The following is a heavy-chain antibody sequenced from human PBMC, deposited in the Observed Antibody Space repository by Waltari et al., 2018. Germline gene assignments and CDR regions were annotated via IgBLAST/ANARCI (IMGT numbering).Heavy chain of an antibody. CDR1: GGSISSHY. J-gene: IGHJ4*02. D-gene: IGHD4-17*01. CDR2: IYYSGST. Sequence: QVQLQESGPGLVKPSETLSLTCTVSGGSISSHYWSWIRQPPGKGLEWIGYIYYSGSTNYTPSLKSRVTISVDTSKNQFSLKLSSVTAADTAVYYCARGAGYGDYIRWGQGTLVTVSS. V-gene: IGHV4-59*11. CDR3: ARGAGYGDYIR.